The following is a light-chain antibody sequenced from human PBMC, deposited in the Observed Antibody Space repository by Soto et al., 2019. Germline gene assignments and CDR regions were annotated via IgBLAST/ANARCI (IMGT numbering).Light chain of an antibody. CDR1: QSVDSSY. CDR2: STS. V-gene: IGKV3-20*01. CDR3: QQYESSPFT. J-gene: IGKJ4*01. Sequence: IVLTQSPATLSLSPGERATLPCRASQSVDSSYLAWYQQKPGQAPRLLIYSTSNRATGTLDRFSGSGSGTDFTLTITGLEPEDFAVYYCQQYESSPFTFGGGTKVDIK.